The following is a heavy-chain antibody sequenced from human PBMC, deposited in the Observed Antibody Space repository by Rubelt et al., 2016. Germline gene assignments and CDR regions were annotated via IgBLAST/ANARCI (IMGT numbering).Heavy chain of an antibody. CDR3: ARDRPEDTAMVWGGKVPRPSDY. CDR1: GFTFSIYA. V-gene: IGHV3-7*01. J-gene: IGHJ4*02. CDR2: IKQDGSEK. D-gene: IGHD5-18*01. Sequence: EVQLVESGGGLVQPGGSLRLSCAASGFTFSIYAMSWVRQAPGKGLEWVANIKQDGSEKYYVDSGKGRFTISRDNAKNSLYLQMNSLRAEDTAVYYCARDRPEDTAMVWGGKVPRPSDYWGQGTLVTVSS.